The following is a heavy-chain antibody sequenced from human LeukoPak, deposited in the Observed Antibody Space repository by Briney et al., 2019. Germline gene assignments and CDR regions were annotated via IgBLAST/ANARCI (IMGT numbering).Heavy chain of an antibody. J-gene: IGHJ4*02. CDR1: GFTFSSYA. CDR2: ISGSGGST. CDR3: EGSSGWYRDFDY. D-gene: IGHD6-19*01. V-gene: IGHV3-23*01. Sequence: PGGSLRLSCADSGFTFSSYAMSWVRQAPGKGLEWVSAISGSGGSTYYADSVKGRFTISRDNSKNTLYLQMNSLRAEDTAVYYCEGSSGWYRDFDYWGQGTLVTVSS.